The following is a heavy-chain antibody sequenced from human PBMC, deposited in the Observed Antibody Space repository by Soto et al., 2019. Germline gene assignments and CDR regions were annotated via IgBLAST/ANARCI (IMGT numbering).Heavy chain of an antibody. J-gene: IGHJ6*02. D-gene: IGHD3-10*01. V-gene: IGHV3-23*01. Sequence: EVQLLESGGGLVQPGGSLRLSCAASGFTFSSHGTSWVRQAPGKGLEWVSAISGSGDSTFYADSVKGRFTISRDNSKSTLYLQMIGLRAEDTAVYYCAKVRGAGGSKAYYYYGMDVWGQGTTVTVSS. CDR3: AKVRGAGGSKAYYYYGMDV. CDR2: ISGSGDST. CDR1: GFTFSSHG.